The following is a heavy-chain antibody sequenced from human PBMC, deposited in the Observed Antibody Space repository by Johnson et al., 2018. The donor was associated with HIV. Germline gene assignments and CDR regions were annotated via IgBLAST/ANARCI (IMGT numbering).Heavy chain of an antibody. J-gene: IGHJ3*02. CDR3: ARGSGQWLAAGLIQGTAFDI. Sequence: VQLVESGGGVVRPGGSLRLSCAAPGFTFDDYTMHWVRQAPGKGLEWVSLISWDGGTTYYANSVKGRFTISRDNSKNTLYLQMGSLRADDMAVYYCARGSGQWLAAGLIQGTAFDIWGQGTMVTVSS. D-gene: IGHD6-19*01. CDR1: GFTFDDYT. CDR2: ISWDGGTT. V-gene: IGHV3-43*01.